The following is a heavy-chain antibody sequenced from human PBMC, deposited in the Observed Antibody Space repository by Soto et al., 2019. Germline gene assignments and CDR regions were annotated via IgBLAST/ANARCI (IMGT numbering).Heavy chain of an antibody. CDR1: GYSFTSYC. CDR3: ARSSDSSGYYYGY. J-gene: IGHJ4*02. D-gene: IGHD3-22*01. Sequence: PGESLKISCNASGYSFTSYCISRVRQMPGKGLEWMGRIDPSASYTNYSPSFQGHVTISAYKSISTAYLQWSSLKASDTAMYYCARSSDSSGYYYGYWGQGTLVTVSS. CDR2: IDPSASYT. V-gene: IGHV5-10-1*01.